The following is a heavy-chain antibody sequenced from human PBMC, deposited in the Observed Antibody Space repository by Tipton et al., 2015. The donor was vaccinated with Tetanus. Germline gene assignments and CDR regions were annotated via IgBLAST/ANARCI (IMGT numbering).Heavy chain of an antibody. J-gene: IGHJ4*02. CDR2: ISSAGSPI. Sequence: SLRLSCAASGITFNRYRMNWVRRPPGKGLEWISYISSAGSPIYFADSVEGRFTISRDNAKNLLYLQMHNLRDEDTAVYYCARAPGGGSYHMDFWGQGTLVAVSS. CDR1: GITFNRYR. CDR3: ARAPGGGSYHMDF. V-gene: IGHV3-48*02. D-gene: IGHD3-16*02.